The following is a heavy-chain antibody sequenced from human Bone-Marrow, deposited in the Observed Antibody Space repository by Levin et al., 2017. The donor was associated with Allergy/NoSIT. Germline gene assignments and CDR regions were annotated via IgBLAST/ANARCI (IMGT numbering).Heavy chain of an antibody. CDR2: ISSSSSYI. CDR3: ARDPGGYIVVVVAAITPAYASYFDL. Sequence: PGGSLRLSCAASGFTFSSYSMNWVRQAPGKGLEWVSSISSSSSYIYYADSVKGRFTISRDNAKNSLYLQMNSLRAEDTAVYYCARDPGGYIVVVVAAITPAYASYFDLWGRGTLVTVSS. V-gene: IGHV3-21*01. J-gene: IGHJ2*01. CDR1: GFTFSSYS. D-gene: IGHD2-15*01.